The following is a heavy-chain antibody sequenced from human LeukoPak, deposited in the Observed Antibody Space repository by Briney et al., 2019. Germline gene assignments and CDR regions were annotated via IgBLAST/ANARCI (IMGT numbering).Heavy chain of an antibody. Sequence: ASVKVFCKASGYTFTGYYLYWVRQAPGQGLEWMGRINPNSGGTNYAQKFQGRVTMTRDTSISTAYMELSSLRSDDTAVFYCARRIAAAGHFDYWGQGTLVTVSS. V-gene: IGHV1-2*06. CDR2: INPNSGGT. CDR1: GYTFTGYY. D-gene: IGHD6-13*01. CDR3: ARRIAAAGHFDY. J-gene: IGHJ4*02.